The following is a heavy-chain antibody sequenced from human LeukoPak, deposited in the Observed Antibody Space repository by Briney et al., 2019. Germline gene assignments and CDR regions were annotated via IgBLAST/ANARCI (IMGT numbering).Heavy chain of an antibody. Sequence: GESLKISCQGSENSFNSYWIGWVRQMPGKGLEWMGIIYPGSSDTRYSPSFQGQATISADKSISTAYLQWSSLKASDTAMYYCASGSYYYGSGSYYNDAFDIWGQGTMVTVSS. CDR1: ENSFNSYW. D-gene: IGHD3-10*01. CDR2: IYPGSSDT. CDR3: ASGSYYYGSGSYYNDAFDI. V-gene: IGHV5-51*01. J-gene: IGHJ3*02.